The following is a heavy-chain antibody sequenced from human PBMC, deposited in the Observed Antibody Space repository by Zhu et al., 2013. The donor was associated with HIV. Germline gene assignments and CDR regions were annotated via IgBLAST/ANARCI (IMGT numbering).Heavy chain of an antibody. CDR2: IRDNGGST. CDR1: GFTFSSYA. CDR3: AKTYCGGDCYGSTWFDP. V-gene: IGHV3-23*01. Sequence: EVQLLESGGGLVQPGGSLRLSCAASGFTFSSYAMTWVRQAPGKGLEWVSTIRDNGGSTNYADSVKGRFTISRDNSKNTLYLQMNSLRAEDTAVYYCAKTYCGGDCYGSTWFDPWGQGTLVTVSS. J-gene: IGHJ5*02. D-gene: IGHD2-21*01.